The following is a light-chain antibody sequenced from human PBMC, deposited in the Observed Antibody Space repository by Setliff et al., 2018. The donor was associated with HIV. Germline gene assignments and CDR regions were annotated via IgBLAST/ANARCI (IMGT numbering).Light chain of an antibody. CDR3: CSYAGTYTYI. V-gene: IGLV2-11*01. CDR1: SSDVGAYNY. J-gene: IGLJ1*01. CDR2: DVS. Sequence: QSALTQPRSVSGSPGQSVTFSCTGSSSDVGAYNYVSWYQQHPGKAPKLITYDVSKRPSGVPDRFSGSKSGDTASLTISGLQSEDEADYYCCSYAGTYTYIFGTGTKVTVL.